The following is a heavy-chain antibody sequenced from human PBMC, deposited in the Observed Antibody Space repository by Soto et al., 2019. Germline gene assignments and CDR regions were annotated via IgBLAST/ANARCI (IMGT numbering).Heavy chain of an antibody. CDR3: ARDHPGYCSGGSCYSPVYYYYYMDV. J-gene: IGHJ6*03. Sequence: SQTLSLTCAISGDSVSSNSAAWNWIRQSPSRGLEWLGRTYYRSKWYNDYAVSVKSRITINPHTSKNQFSLQLNSVTPEETAVYYCARDHPGYCSGGSCYSPVYYYYYMDVWGKGTTVTVSS. D-gene: IGHD2-15*01. V-gene: IGHV6-1*01. CDR1: GDSVSSNSAA. CDR2: TYYRSKWYN.